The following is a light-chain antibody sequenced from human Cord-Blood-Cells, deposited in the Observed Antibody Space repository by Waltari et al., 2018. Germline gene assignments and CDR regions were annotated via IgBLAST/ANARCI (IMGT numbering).Light chain of an antibody. CDR1: QSISSS. J-gene: IGKJ1*01. CDR2: AAS. CDR3: QQSYSTPRT. V-gene: IGKV1-39*01. Sequence: DIKMTQSRSSLSASVEDSVTITCRASQSISSSLNWYQQKPGKAPKLLIYAASSLQSGDPSRFSGSGSGTDFTLTISSLQPEDFATYYCQQSYSTPRTFGQGTKVEIK.